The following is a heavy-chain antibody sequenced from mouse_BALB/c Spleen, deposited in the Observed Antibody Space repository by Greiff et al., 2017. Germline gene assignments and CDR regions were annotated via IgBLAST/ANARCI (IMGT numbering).Heavy chain of an antibody. CDR3: APYDGSAY. CDR1: GFNIKDTY. D-gene: IGHD2-3*01. Sequence: EVMLVESGAELVKPGASVKLSCTASGFNIKDTYMHWVKQRPEQGLEWIGRIDPANGNTKYDPKFQGKATITADTSSNTAYLQLSSLTSEDTAVYYCAPYDGSAYWGQGTLVTVSA. J-gene: IGHJ3*01. V-gene: IGHV14-3*02. CDR2: IDPANGNT.